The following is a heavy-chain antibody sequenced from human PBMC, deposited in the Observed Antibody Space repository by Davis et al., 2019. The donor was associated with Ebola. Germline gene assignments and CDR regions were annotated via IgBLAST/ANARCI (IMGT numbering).Heavy chain of an antibody. CDR3: ARVVVPAATFYYYYYGMDV. J-gene: IGHJ6*02. Sequence: MPSETLSLTCAVYGGSFSGYYWSWIRQPPGKGLEWIGEINHSGSTNYNPSLKSRVTISVDTSKNQFSLKLSSVTAADTAVYYCARVVVPAATFYYYYYGMDVWGQGTTVTVSS. CDR1: GGSFSGYY. V-gene: IGHV4-34*01. D-gene: IGHD2-2*01. CDR2: INHSGST.